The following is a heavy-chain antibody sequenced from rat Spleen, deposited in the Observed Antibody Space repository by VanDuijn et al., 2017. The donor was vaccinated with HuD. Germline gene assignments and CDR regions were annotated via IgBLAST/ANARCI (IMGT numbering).Heavy chain of an antibody. CDR1: GFSLTGNN. Sequence: QVQLKVSGPGLVQPSQTLSLICTVSGFSLTGNNVHWVRQPPGKGLEWMGRMRYDGDTSYNSALRSRLRVTRDTSKNQVFLKMDSLQTDDTAIYYCSRAIAADYVMAAWGQGASVTVSP. J-gene: IGHJ4*01. V-gene: IGHV2-63*01. D-gene: IGHD1-2*01. CDR3: SRAIAADYVMAA. CDR2: MRYDGDT.